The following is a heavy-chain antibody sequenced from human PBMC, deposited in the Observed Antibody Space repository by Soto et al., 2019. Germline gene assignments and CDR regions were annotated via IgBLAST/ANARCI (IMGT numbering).Heavy chain of an antibody. Sequence: PSQTLSLTCAISGDSVSSNSAAWNWIRQSPSRGLEWLGRTYYRSKWYNDYAVSVKSRITINPDTSKNQFSLQLNSVTPEDTAVYYCARSPLRFLEWLLSYYYYGMDVWGQGTTVTVSS. J-gene: IGHJ6*02. V-gene: IGHV6-1*01. CDR1: GDSVSSNSAA. D-gene: IGHD3-3*01. CDR3: ARSPLRFLEWLLSYYYYGMDV. CDR2: TYYRSKWYN.